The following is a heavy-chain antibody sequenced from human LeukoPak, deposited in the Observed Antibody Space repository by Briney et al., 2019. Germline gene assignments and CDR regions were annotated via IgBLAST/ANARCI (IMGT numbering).Heavy chain of an antibody. Sequence: PGGSLRLSCSASGFTFSSYAMHWVRQAPGKGLEFVSTISSNGGGTYYADSVKGRFTISRDNSKNTLYLQVTSLRAEDTALYYCVKDDRYFYGSGSPSWGQGTLVTVSS. D-gene: IGHD3-10*01. CDR3: VKDDRYFYGSGSPS. J-gene: IGHJ5*02. V-gene: IGHV3-64D*09. CDR2: ISSNGGGT. CDR1: GFTFSSYA.